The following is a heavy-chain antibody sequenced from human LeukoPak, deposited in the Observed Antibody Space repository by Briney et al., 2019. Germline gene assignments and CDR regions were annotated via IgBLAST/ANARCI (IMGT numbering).Heavy chain of an antibody. CDR1: GGTFSSYA. D-gene: IGHD2-15*01. Sequence: GASVKVSCKASGGTFSSYAISRARQAPGQGLVWIERLLPIFGIANYAQKFQGRVTITADKSTSTAYMELSSLRSEDTAVYYCARDPIVVVVAAYYYYGMDVWGQGTTVTVSS. CDR3: ARDPIVVVVAAYYYYGMDV. V-gene: IGHV1-69*04. J-gene: IGHJ6*02. CDR2: LLPIFGIA.